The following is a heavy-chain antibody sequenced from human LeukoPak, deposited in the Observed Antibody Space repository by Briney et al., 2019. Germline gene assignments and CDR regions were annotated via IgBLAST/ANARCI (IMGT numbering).Heavy chain of an antibody. J-gene: IGHJ3*02. CDR1: GGSISSYY. D-gene: IGHD3-10*01. V-gene: IGHV4-59*01. Sequence: SETLSLTCTVSGGSISSYYWSWIRQPPGKGLEWIGNIFYSGSTYYSPSLKSRVTISLDTSRNQFSLKLHSVTAADTAVYYCAKSNGYGLVDIWGQGTMVTVSS. CDR3: AKSNGYGLVDI. CDR2: IFYSGST.